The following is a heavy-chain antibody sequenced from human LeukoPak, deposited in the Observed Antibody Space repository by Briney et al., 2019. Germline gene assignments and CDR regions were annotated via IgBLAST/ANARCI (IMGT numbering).Heavy chain of an antibody. Sequence: PGGSLRLSCAASGFTFSSYSMNWVRQAPGKGLEWVSSISSSSSYIYYADSVKGRFTISRDNAKNPLYLQMNSLRAEDTAVYYCAREGGGIAAAGTPDAFDIWGQGTMVTVSS. CDR3: AREGGGIAAAGTPDAFDI. CDR2: ISSSSSYI. V-gene: IGHV3-21*01. J-gene: IGHJ3*02. CDR1: GFTFSSYS. D-gene: IGHD6-13*01.